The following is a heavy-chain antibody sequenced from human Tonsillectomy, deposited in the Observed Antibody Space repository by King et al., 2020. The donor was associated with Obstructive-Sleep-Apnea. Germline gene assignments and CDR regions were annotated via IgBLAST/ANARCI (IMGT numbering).Heavy chain of an antibody. D-gene: IGHD6-13*01. Sequence: VQLVESGAEVKKPGESLKISCKGSGYNFTSSWIDWVRQMPGKGLEWMGVIYPGDSDTRYSPSFQGQVTISADKSISTAYLQWRSLKASDTAMYYCARQGILQDPPLDYWGQGTLVTVSS. V-gene: IGHV5-51*01. CDR3: ARQGILQDPPLDY. J-gene: IGHJ4*02. CDR1: GYNFTSSW. CDR2: IYPGDSDT.